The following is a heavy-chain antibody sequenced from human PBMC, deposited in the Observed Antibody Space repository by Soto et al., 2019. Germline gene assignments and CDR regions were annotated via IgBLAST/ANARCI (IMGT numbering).Heavy chain of an antibody. CDR3: ARSLPTIAGRPDY. D-gene: IGHD6-6*01. CDR1: GYTFTGYY. J-gene: IGHJ4*02. Sequence: GASVKVSCKASGYTFTGYYMHWVRQAPGQGLEWMAWINPSSGGTNYAQKFQGRVTMTRDTSISTAYMELSRLRSDDTAVYYCARSLPTIAGRPDYWGQGTLVTVSS. V-gene: IGHV1-2*02. CDR2: INPSSGGT.